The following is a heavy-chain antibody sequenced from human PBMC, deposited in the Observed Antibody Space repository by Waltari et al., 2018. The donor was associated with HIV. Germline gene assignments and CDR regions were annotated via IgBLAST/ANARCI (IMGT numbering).Heavy chain of an antibody. Sequence: VETGGTVIRPGGSLRLSCSPITFSVANNYVTWFRMAPGRGRVCVSAYYLDSTAHYADSVNGRFSVSRDKFRNTVNLLMNYLIFDDTATYFCVQGVRYYGPWGQGTPVTVSS. CDR2: YYLDSTA. D-gene: IGHD3-16*01. V-gene: IGHV3-53*05. CDR3: VQGVRYYGP. CDR1: TFSVANNY. J-gene: IGHJ5*02.